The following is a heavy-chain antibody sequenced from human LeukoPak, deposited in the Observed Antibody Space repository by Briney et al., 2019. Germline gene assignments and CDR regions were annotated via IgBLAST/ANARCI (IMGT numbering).Heavy chain of an antibody. CDR3: AKTSGGNY. J-gene: IGHJ4*02. CDR1: GFTFSNFW. V-gene: IGHV3-7*03. Sequence: PGRSLRRYCTASGFTFSNFWMGWVRQAPGKGLEWVANIKQDETEKFYLGSVKGRFTISRDNSRDTVYLQMNSLRVEDTAVYYCAKTSGGNYWGQGTLVTVSS. D-gene: IGHD4-23*01. CDR2: IKQDETEK.